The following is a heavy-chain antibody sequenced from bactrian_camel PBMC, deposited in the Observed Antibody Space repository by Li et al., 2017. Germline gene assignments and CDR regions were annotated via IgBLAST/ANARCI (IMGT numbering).Heavy chain of an antibody. CDR1: GFTFSSYA. J-gene: IGHJ6*01. D-gene: IGHD4*01. Sequence: DVQLVESGGDSVLAGGSLRLSCAASGFTFSSYAMGWVRQAPGKGLEWVSGISSGGGRTYYADSVKGRFIISQDNSKNMLYLQMGSLKPEDTACTSVRQPVGPIRTMHFATQTLSSGARGPRSPSP. CDR3: RQPVGPIRTMHFATQTLSS. V-gene: IGHV3S31*01. CDR2: ISSGGGRT.